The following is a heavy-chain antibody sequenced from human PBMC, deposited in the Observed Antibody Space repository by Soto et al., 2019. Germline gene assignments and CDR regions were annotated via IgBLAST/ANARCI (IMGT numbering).Heavy chain of an antibody. D-gene: IGHD3-10*01. J-gene: IGHJ5*02. Sequence: QAQLVQSGVEVKKPGASVQVSCKASGYTFSNSGISWVRQAPGQGLEWMGWISVYDGNRNYPQKLQGRVTMTTDTSTSTAYIELRSLRSDDTAVYCCARTSRPGNWFDPWGQGTLVTVSS. CDR1: GYTFSNSG. CDR2: ISVYDGNR. CDR3: ARTSRPGNWFDP. V-gene: IGHV1-18*01.